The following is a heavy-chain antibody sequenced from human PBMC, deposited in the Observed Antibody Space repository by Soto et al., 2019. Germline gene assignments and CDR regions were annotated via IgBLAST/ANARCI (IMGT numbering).Heavy chain of an antibody. CDR3: ARVDTMVRGIIMSYYYYGMEV. J-gene: IGHJ6*02. V-gene: IGHV4-34*01. CDR1: GGSFSGYY. D-gene: IGHD3-10*01. CDR2: INHSGST. Sequence: PSETLSLTCAVYGGSFSGYYWSGIRQPPGKGLEWIGEINHSGSTNYSPTLKSRVTISVDKSKNQFSLKLSYVPAADTAVYYCARVDTMVRGIIMSYYYYGMEVWGQGNTVTVS.